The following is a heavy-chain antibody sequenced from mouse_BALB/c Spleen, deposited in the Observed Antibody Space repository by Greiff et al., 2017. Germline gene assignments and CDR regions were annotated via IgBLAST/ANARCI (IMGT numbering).Heavy chain of an antibody. V-gene: IGHV1-69*02. J-gene: IGHJ2*01. CDR2: IDPSDSYT. CDR3: ARPSRWLDY. Sequence: QVQLKQPGAELVKPGASVKLSCKASGYTFTSYWMHWVKQRPGQGLEWIGEIDPSDSYTNYNQKFKGKATLTVDKSSSTAYMQLSSLTSEDSAVYYCARPSRWLDYWGQGTTLTGSS. D-gene: IGHD1-1*02. CDR1: GYTFTSYW.